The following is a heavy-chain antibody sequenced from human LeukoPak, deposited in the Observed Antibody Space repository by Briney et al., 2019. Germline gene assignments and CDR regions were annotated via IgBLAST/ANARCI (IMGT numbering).Heavy chain of an antibody. Sequence: GSLRLSCAASGFTFTDFYMSWVRQPPGKGLEWIGEINHSGSTNYNPSLKSRVTISVDTSKNQFSLKLSSVTAADTAVYYCARAPHIVVVTAIPLAFDIWGQGTMVTVSS. V-gene: IGHV4-34*01. CDR1: GFTFTDFY. CDR3: ARAPHIVVVTAIPLAFDI. CDR2: INHSGST. J-gene: IGHJ3*02. D-gene: IGHD2-21*02.